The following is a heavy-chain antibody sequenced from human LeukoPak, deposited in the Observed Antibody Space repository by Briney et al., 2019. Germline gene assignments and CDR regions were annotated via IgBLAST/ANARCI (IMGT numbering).Heavy chain of an antibody. J-gene: IGHJ6*03. CDR2: ISSSGNTI. Sequence: GGFLRLSCAASGFTFSSYEMNWVRQAPGKGLEWVSYISSSGNTIYYADSVKGRFTISRDNAKNSLYLQMNSLRAEDTAVYYCARDSEEYCSGGSCYGYYYYYYMDVWGKGTTVTISS. CDR1: GFTFSSYE. CDR3: ARDSEEYCSGGSCYGYYYYYYMDV. V-gene: IGHV3-48*03. D-gene: IGHD2-15*01.